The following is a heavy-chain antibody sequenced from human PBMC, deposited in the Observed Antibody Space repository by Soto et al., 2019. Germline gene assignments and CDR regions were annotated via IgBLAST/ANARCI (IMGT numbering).Heavy chain of an antibody. CDR2: IYWDDDR. V-gene: IGHV2-5*02. CDR3: AHMMITGGGVSALDAFDM. CDR1: GFSLSTSRVG. D-gene: IGHD3-16*01. J-gene: IGHJ3*02. Sequence: GSRPTPVNTTPSLPLTCSFPGFSLSTSRVGVAWNRQSPGKALEWLAIIYWDDDRRYSPSLKTRLAITKDTSKNQVVLTLTNLDPGDTATYYCAHMMITGGGVSALDAFDMWGQGTMVTVSS.